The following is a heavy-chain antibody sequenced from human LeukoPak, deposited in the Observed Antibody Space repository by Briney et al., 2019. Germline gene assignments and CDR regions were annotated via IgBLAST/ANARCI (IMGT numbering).Heavy chain of an antibody. CDR2: IKQDGSEK. Sequence: GGSLRLSCAASGFTFSSNWMSWVRQAPGKGLEWVANIKQDGSEKYYVDSVEGRFTISRDNAKNSLYLQMNSLRAEDTAVYYCARDSDWFGELSDAFDIWGQGTMVTVSS. J-gene: IGHJ3*02. V-gene: IGHV3-7*01. CDR3: ARDSDWFGELSDAFDI. D-gene: IGHD3-10*01. CDR1: GFTFSSNW.